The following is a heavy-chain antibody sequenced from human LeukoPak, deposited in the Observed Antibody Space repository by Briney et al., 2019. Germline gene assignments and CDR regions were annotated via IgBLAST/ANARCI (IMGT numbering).Heavy chain of an antibody. J-gene: IGHJ4*02. V-gene: IGHV3-48*03. CDR3: LRYDY. CDR2: ISSSGGSI. CDR1: GFTFSSSE. Sequence: GGSLRLSCAASGFTFSSSEMNWVRQAPGKGLELLSYISSSGGSIYYADSVRSRFTISRDNAKNSLFLQMKSTRTEDETVYYCLRYDYGGQGTLVTVS.